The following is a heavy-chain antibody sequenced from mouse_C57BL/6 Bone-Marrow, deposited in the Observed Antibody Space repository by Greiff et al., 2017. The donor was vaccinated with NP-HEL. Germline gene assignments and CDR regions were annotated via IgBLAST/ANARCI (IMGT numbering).Heavy chain of an antibody. Sequence: EVQGVESGGDLVKPGGSLKLSCAASGFTFSSYGMSWVRQTPDKRLEWVATISSGGSYTYYPDSVKGRFTISRDNAKNTLYLQMSSLKSEDTAMYYCASLYYYGSSERDYAMDYWGQGTSVTVSS. CDR1: GFTFSSYG. J-gene: IGHJ4*01. D-gene: IGHD1-1*01. CDR3: ASLYYYGSSERDYAMDY. CDR2: ISSGGSYT. V-gene: IGHV5-6*01.